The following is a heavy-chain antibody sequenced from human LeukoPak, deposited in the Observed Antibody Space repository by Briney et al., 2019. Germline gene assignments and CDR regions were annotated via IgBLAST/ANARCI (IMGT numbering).Heavy chain of an antibody. V-gene: IGHV4-34*01. CDR3: ARGYGTYYDFRSGSSYPFWLGYFDY. CDR1: GGSFSGYY. D-gene: IGHD3-3*01. Sequence: SETLSLTCAVYGGSFSGYYWSWIRQPPGKGLEWIGEINHSGSTNYNPSLKSRVTISVDTSKNQFSLKLSSVTAADTAVYYCARGYGTYYDFRSGSSYPFWLGYFDYWGQGTLVTVSS. CDR2: INHSGST. J-gene: IGHJ4*02.